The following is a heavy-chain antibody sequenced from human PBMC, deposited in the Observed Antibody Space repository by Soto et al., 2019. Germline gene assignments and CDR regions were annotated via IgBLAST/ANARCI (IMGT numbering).Heavy chain of an antibody. V-gene: IGHV1-69*13. Sequence: GASVKVSCKASGVTFSSYAISWVRQAPGQGLEWMGGIIPIFGTANYAQKFQGRVTITADESTSTAYMELSSLRSEDTAVYYCARWVVVGARRYFDYWGQGTLVTVSS. CDR3: ARWVVVGARRYFDY. CDR2: IIPIFGTA. J-gene: IGHJ4*02. D-gene: IGHD1-26*01. CDR1: GVTFSSYA.